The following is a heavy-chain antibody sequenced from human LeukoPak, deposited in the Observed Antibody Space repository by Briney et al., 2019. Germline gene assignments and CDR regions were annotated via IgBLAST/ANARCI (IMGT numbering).Heavy chain of an antibody. D-gene: IGHD3-9*01. CDR2: ISGNGVYI. Sequence: PGGSLRLSCAASGFTFSNYAMSWVRQAPGKGLEWVSAISGNGVYIDYTDSVKGRFTMSRDNSKNTLYLQMSSMRADDTATYYCAKGGADDWGDHWGQGTLVTVSS. V-gene: IGHV3-23*01. CDR1: GFTFSNYA. CDR3: AKGGADDWGDH. J-gene: IGHJ4*02.